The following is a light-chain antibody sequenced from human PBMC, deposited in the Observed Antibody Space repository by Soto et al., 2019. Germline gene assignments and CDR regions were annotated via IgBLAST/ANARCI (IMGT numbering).Light chain of an antibody. Sequence: EIVLTQSPGTLSLSPGERATLSCRASQSVSSSYLAWYQQKPGQAPRLLIYGASSRATGIPDRFSCSGSGTDFTLTMSRLEPEDFAVYYCQQYGSSYTFGQGTKLEIK. CDR3: QQYGSSYT. V-gene: IGKV3-20*01. CDR1: QSVSSSY. J-gene: IGKJ2*01. CDR2: GAS.